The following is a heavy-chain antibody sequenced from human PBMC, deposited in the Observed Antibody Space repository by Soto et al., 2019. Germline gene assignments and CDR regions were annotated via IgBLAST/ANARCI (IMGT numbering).Heavy chain of an antibody. J-gene: IGHJ6*02. Sequence: QVQLVQSGAEEKKPGASVKVSCKASGYTFTSYAMHWVRQAPGQRLEWMGWINAGNGNTKYSQKFQGRVTITRDTSASTAYMELSSLRAEDTAVYYCARDPSYYGMDVWGQGTTVTVSS. CDR3: ARDPSYYGMDV. V-gene: IGHV1-3*05. CDR1: GYTFTSYA. CDR2: INAGNGNT.